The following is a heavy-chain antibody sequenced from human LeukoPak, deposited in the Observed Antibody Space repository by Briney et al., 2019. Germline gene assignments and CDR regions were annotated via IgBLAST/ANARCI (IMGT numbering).Heavy chain of an antibody. CDR1: EFTFSNYW. CDR3: ARDYGRSRDYGMDV. V-gene: IGHV3-74*01. D-gene: IGHD3-10*01. J-gene: IGHJ6*02. Sequence: GGSLRLSCAASEFTFSNYWMHWVRQAPGKGLVWVSRINSDGSSTTYADSVKGRFTISRDNAKNTLYLQMNSLRAEDTAVYYCARDYGRSRDYGMDVWGQGTTVTVSS. CDR2: INSDGSST.